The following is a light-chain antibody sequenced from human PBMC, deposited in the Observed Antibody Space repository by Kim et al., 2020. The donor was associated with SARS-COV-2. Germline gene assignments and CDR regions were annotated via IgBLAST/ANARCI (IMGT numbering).Light chain of an antibody. Sequence: QSVLTQPPSVSAAPGQRVTITCSGSSSNIGNNYVSWYQHLPGTAPQLLIYDNKRRPSGIPDRFSGSKSGTSATLGITGLQTGDEADYYCGTWDSSLSAGVFGGGTKVTVL. CDR3: GTWDSSLSAGV. J-gene: IGLJ3*02. CDR1: SSNIGNNY. CDR2: DNK. V-gene: IGLV1-51*01.